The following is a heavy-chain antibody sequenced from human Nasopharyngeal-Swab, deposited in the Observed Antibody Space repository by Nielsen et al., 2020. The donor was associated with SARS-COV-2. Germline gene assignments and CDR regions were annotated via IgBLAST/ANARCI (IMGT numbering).Heavy chain of an antibody. J-gene: IGHJ4*02. CDR1: GFVFSGSA. V-gene: IGHV3-73*01. CDR3: TTDYYFDY. CDR2: IGDKAHNYAT. D-gene: IGHD4/OR15-4a*01. Sequence: GESLKISCVASGFVFSGSAIHWVRQASGKGLEWVGRIGDKAHNYATTYAASVKGRFTISRDDSKNTAFLQMDSLNTEDTALYYCTTDYYFDYWGQGTLVTVSS.